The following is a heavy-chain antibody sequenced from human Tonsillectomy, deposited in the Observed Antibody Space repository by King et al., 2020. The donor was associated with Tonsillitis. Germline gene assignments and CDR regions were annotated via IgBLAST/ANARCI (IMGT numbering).Heavy chain of an antibody. CDR3: ARLRLEAAGLGYYHYYGMDV. Sequence: VQLQESGPGLVKPSETLSLTCTVSGGSVSSGLYYWNWIRQPPGKGLEWIGYIYYSGSTNYNPSLRSRVTISIDTSKNQFSLKLRSVTAADTAVYYCARLRLEAAGLGYYHYYGMDVWGQGTTVTVSS. CDR1: GGSVSSGLYY. D-gene: IGHD6-13*01. J-gene: IGHJ6*02. CDR2: IYYSGST. V-gene: IGHV4-61*01.